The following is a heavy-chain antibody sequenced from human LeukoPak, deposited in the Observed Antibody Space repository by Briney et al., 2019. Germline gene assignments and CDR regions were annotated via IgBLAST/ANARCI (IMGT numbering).Heavy chain of an antibody. J-gene: IGHJ4*02. CDR1: GYTFTSYG. CDR2: ISAYNGNT. V-gene: IGHV1-18*01. Sequence: GASVKVSCKASGYTFTSYGISWVRQAPGQGLEWMGWISAYNGNTNYAQKLQGRVTMTEDTSTDTAYMELSSLRSEDTAVYYCATAFYGSGANFDYWGQGTLVTVSS. CDR3: ATAFYGSGANFDY. D-gene: IGHD3-10*01.